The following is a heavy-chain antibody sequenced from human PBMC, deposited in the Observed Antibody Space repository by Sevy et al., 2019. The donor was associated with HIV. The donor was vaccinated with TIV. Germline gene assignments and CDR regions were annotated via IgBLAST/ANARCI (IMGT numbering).Heavy chain of an antibody. CDR2: ISYDGSNK. Sequence: GSLRLSCAASGFTFSSYAMHWVRQAPGKGLEWVAVISYDGSNKYYADSVKGRFTISRDNSKNTLYLKMNSLRAEDTAVYYCARDGAGRNFDYWGQGTLVTVSS. J-gene: IGHJ4*02. D-gene: IGHD2-15*01. V-gene: IGHV3-30-3*01. CDR3: ARDGAGRNFDY. CDR1: GFTFSSYA.